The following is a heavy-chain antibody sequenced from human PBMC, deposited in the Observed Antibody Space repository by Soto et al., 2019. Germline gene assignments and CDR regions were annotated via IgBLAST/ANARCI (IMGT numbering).Heavy chain of an antibody. CDR1: GFTFSSYA. CDR3: AKETSGSNYYFDY. J-gene: IGHJ4*02. Sequence: EVQLLESGGGLVQPGGSLRLSCAASGFTFSSYAMSWVRHAPGKGLEWVSAISGSGGSTYYADSVKGRFTISRDNSKNTLYLQMHSLRAEDTAVYDCAKETSGSNYYFDYWGQGTLVTVSS. D-gene: IGHD3-10*01. CDR2: ISGSGGST. V-gene: IGHV3-23*01.